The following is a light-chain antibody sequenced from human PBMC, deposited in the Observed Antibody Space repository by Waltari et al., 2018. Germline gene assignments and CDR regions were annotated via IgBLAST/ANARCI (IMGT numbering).Light chain of an antibody. CDR3: QQSKITPWT. CDR2: AAS. Sequence: EIQMTQSPSSLSASVGDTVTITCRASQSIGTYVNWYQHKPGKAPKVLIYAASSFHSGVPARFSGSASGTDFTLTIISLQPDDFGTYYCQQSKITPWTFGQGTKVEIK. V-gene: IGKV1-39*01. CDR1: QSIGTY. J-gene: IGKJ1*01.